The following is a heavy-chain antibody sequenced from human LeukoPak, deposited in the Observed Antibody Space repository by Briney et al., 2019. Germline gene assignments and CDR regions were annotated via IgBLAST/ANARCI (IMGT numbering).Heavy chain of an antibody. V-gene: IGHV4-34*01. CDR1: GGSFSGYY. CDR3: ARHGQYYYDSSGYYYSPGFDY. J-gene: IGHJ4*02. D-gene: IGHD3-22*01. CDR2: INHSGST. Sequence: SETLSLTCAVYGGSFSGYYWSWIRQPPGKGLEWIGEINHSGSTNYNPSLKSRVTISVDTSKNQFSLKLSSVTAADTAVYYCARHGQYYYDSSGYYYSPGFDYWGQGTLVTVSS.